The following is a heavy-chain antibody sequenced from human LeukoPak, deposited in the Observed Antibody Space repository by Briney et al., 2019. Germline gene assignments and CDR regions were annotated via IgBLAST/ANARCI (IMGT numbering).Heavy chain of an antibody. J-gene: IGHJ4*02. CDR1: GYTFITSS. V-gene: IGHV1-3*01. CDR2: ITVASGNT. Sequence: ASVKVSCKTLGYTFITSSIYWVRQAPGQRLEWLGWITVASGNTRYSENLQGRVTLTRDTSANTAYMELRNLKSEDTAVYYCVGGSLGFWGQGTLVTVSS. CDR3: VGGSLGF.